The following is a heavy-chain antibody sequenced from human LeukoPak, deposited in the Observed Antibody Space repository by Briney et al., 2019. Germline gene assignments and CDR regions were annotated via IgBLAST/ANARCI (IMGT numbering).Heavy chain of an antibody. CDR1: GFTFSSYA. V-gene: IGHV3-23*01. CDR2: ISGSGGTI. CDR3: ARVDYFES. Sequence: GGSLRLSCAASGFTFSSYAMSWVRQAPGKGLEWVSAISGSGGTIYYADSVKGRFTISRDNAKNSLYLQMNSLTDEDTAVYYCARVDYFESWGQGTLVTVSS. J-gene: IGHJ4*02.